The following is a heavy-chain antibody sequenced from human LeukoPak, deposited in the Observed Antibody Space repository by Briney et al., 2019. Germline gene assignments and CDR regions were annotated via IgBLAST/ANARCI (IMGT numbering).Heavy chain of an antibody. Sequence: GGSLRLSCAASGFTFSSYWRAWVRQAPGKGLEWVANVKHNGDDLNYVDSVEGRFPISRDNPQNSLYLHMTSLRAEDTAVYYCARELRTFDSWGEGTLVTVSS. D-gene: IGHD3-16*01. CDR1: GFTFSSYW. CDR3: ARELRTFDS. J-gene: IGHJ4*02. V-gene: IGHV3-7*01. CDR2: VKHNGDDL.